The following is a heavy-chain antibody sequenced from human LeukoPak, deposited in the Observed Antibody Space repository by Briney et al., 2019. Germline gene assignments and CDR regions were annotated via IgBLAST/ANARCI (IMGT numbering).Heavy chain of an antibody. CDR2: ISWNSYSL. CDR3: AKVRGYSFGYFDY. CDR1: GFTFDDSA. V-gene: IGHV3-9*01. J-gene: IGHJ4*02. Sequence: GRSLRLSCAASGFTFDDSAMHWVRQAPGKGLEWVSGISWNSYSLGYADSVKGRFTISGDNAKNSLYLQMNSLRAEDTALYYCAKVRGYSFGYFDYWGQGTLVTVSS. D-gene: IGHD5-18*01.